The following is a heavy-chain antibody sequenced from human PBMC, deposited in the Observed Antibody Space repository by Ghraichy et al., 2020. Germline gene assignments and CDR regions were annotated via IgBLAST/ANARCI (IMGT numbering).Heavy chain of an antibody. V-gene: IGHV4-31*11. CDR2: IHSTGST. CDR1: GGSVNTGPYF. CDR3: VLEECDGDCFFTY. D-gene: IGHD2-21*02. Sequence: SETLSLTCAVSGGSVNTGPYFWTWIRQHPVTGLEWIGYIHSTGSTYYKSSLKSRVSVSMDTSKNQFSLRLRSVTAADTAVYYCVLEECDGDCFFTYWGPGVVVTVSS. J-gene: IGHJ4*02.